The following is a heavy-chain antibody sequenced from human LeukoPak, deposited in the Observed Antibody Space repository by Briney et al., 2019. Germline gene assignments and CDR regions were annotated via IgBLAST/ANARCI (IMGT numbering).Heavy chain of an antibody. CDR2: FSAYNGNT. CDR3: ARDTLLGYCSGGSCYSEDY. V-gene: IGHV1-18*01. CDR1: RYTFTSYG. D-gene: IGHD2-15*01. J-gene: IGHJ4*02. Sequence: ASVKVSRKASRYTFTSYGISWVRQAPGQGLEWMGWFSAYNGNTNYAQKLQGRVTMTTDTSTSTAYMELRSLRSDDTAVYYCARDTLLGYCSGGSCYSEDYWGQGTLVTVSS.